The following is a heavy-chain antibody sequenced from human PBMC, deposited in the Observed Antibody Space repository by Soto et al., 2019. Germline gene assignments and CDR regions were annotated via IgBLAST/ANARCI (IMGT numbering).Heavy chain of an antibody. Sequence: ASETLSLTCTISGGSMSPYHWSWIRQSPGKGLEWIGEIHYSGSTKFNPSLRNRVSLSVDTSKNQLSLGLTSATAADTAIYYCVRAGDTRDLNWFDPWGRGVMVTVSS. CDR1: GGSMSPYH. J-gene: IGHJ5*02. CDR3: VRAGDTRDLNWFDP. CDR2: IHYSGST. V-gene: IGHV4-59*01. D-gene: IGHD2-2*01.